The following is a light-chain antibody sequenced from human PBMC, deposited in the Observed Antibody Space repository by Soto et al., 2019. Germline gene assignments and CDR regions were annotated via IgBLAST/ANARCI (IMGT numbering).Light chain of an antibody. J-gene: IGKJ1*01. CDR2: GAS. CDR1: KSVSSN. V-gene: IGKV3-15*01. Sequence: EIVMTQSPATLSVSPGERATLSCRASKSVSSNLGWYQHKPGQAPRLLIYGASTRATGIPARFSGSGSGTEFTLTISSLQSEDFAVYYCQQYDNWPTWTFGQGTKVEIK. CDR3: QQYDNWPTWT.